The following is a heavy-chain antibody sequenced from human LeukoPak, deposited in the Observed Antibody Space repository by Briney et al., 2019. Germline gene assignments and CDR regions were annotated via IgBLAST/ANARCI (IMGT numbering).Heavy chain of an antibody. CDR3: ARTVGATSTSFDY. Sequence: PSETPSLTWTGSCSPLSSYYWSWSRQYPGKRLEWIGYISYSAGTNYNPSLKSRVTISVDTSKNQFSLRLRSVAAADTAVYYCARTVGATSTSFDYWGQGTLVTVSS. V-gene: IGHV4-59*08. CDR2: ISYSAGT. D-gene: IGHD1-26*01. CDR1: CSPLSSYY. J-gene: IGHJ4*02.